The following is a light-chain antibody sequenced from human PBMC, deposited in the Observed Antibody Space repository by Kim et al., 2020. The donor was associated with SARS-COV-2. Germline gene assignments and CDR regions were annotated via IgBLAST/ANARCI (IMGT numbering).Light chain of an antibody. CDR3: SSYTSSSTRVV. V-gene: IGLV2-14*03. J-gene: IGLJ2*01. CDR2: DVS. Sequence: SITISCTGTSSDVGGYNYVSWYQQHPGKAPKLMIYDVSNRPSGVSNRFSGSKPGNTASLTISGLQAEDEADYYCSSYTSSSTRVVFGGGTQLTVL. CDR1: SSDVGGYNY.